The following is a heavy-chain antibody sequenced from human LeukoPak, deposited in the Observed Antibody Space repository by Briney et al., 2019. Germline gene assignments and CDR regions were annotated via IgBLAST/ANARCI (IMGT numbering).Heavy chain of an antibody. CDR3: ARGDCSSTSCQGAYGMDV. CDR2: ISSSGSYI. D-gene: IGHD2-2*01. CDR1: GFTFSSYS. V-gene: IGHV3-21*01. J-gene: IGHJ6*02. Sequence: PGGSLRLSCAASGFTFSSYSMNWVRQAPGKGLEWVSSISSSGSYIYYADSVKGRFTISRDNAKNSLYLQMNSLRAEDTAVYYCARGDCSSTSCQGAYGMDVWGQGTTVTVSS.